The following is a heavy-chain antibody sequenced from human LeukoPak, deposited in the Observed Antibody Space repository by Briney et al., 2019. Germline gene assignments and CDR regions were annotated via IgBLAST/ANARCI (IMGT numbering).Heavy chain of an antibody. D-gene: IGHD2-15*01. CDR2: IWYDGSNK. V-gene: IGHV3-33*06. Sequence: GGSLRLSCAASGFTFSSYGMHWVRQAPGKGLEWVAVIWYDGSNKYYADSVKGRFTISRDNSKNTLYLQMNSLRAEDTAVYYCAKEEGYCSGGSCYYSYWGQGTLVTVSS. CDR1: GFTFSSYG. J-gene: IGHJ4*02. CDR3: AKEEGYCSGGSCYYSY.